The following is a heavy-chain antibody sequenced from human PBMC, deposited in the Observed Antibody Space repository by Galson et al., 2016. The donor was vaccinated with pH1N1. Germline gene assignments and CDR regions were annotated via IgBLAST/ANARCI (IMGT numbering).Heavy chain of an antibody. CDR2: ICSSGSNI. CDR1: GFTFSDYY. J-gene: IGHJ4*02. Sequence: SLRLSCAASGFTFSDYYMTWIRQAPGKGLEWVSHICSSGSNIFYADSVKGRVTISRDDARNTLFLQMDSLRVEDTAVYYCARERAFGGVIEYWGQGTLVTVSS. D-gene: IGHD3-16*01. CDR3: ARERAFGGVIEY. V-gene: IGHV3-11*04.